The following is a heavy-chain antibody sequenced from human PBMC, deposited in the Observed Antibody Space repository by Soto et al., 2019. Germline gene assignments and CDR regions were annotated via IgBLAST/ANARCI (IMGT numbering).Heavy chain of an antibody. D-gene: IGHD6-13*01. CDR3: AKVPPPSPGYSSSWFDY. CDR2: ISGSGGST. CDR1: GFTFSSYA. J-gene: IGHJ4*02. Sequence: PGGSLRLSCAASGFTFSSYAMSWVRQAPGKGLEWVSAISGSGGSTYYADSVKGRFTISRDNSKNTLYLQMNSLRAEDTAVYYCAKVPPPSPGYSSSWFDYWGQGTLVTVYS. V-gene: IGHV3-23*01.